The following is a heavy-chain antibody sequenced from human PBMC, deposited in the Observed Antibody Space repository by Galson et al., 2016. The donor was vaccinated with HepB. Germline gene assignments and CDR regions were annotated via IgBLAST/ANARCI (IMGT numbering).Heavy chain of an antibody. D-gene: IGHD1-26*01. V-gene: IGHV4-61*08. J-gene: IGHJ2*01. CDR1: GGSISSADYY. CDR2: LFYSGST. CDR3: ARLYSGSYYKRYFDL. Sequence: SETLSLTCTVSGGSISSADYYWSWIRQPPGKGLEWIGSLFYSGSTNSNPPPKSRVTISIATSENQFSLKLSSVTAADTAVYYCARLYSGSYYKRYFDLWGRGTLVTVSS.